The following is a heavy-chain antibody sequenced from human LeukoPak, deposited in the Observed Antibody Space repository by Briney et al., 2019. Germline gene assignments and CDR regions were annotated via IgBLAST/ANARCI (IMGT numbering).Heavy chain of an antibody. J-gene: IGHJ5*02. D-gene: IGHD6-19*01. CDR1: GFTFSDYY. CDR2: ISSSGSTI. CDR3: ARDSHVAVAVDRFDP. V-gene: IGHV3-11*04. Sequence: GGSLRLSCAASGFTFSDYYISWIRQAPGKGLEWVSYISSSGSTIYYADSVKGRFTTSRDNAKNSLYLQMNSLRAEDTAVYYCARDSHVAVAVDRFDPCGQGTLVTVSS.